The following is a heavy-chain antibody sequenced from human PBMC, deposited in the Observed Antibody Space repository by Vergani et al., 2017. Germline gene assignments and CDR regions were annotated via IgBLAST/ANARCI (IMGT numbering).Heavy chain of an antibody. CDR2: ISYDGSNK. Sequence: QVQLVESGGGVVQPGRSLRLSCAASGFTFSSYGMHWVRQAPGKGLEWVAVISYDGSNKYYADSVKGRFTISRDNSKNTLYLQMNSLRAEDTAVYYCAKKLRLGAGYYGMDVWGQGTTVTVSS. CDR3: AKKLRLGAGYYGMDV. J-gene: IGHJ6*02. V-gene: IGHV3-30*18. CDR1: GFTFSSYG. D-gene: IGHD6-19*01.